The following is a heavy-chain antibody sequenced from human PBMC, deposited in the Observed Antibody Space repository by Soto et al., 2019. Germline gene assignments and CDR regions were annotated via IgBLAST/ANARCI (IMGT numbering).Heavy chain of an antibody. D-gene: IGHD5-18*01. V-gene: IGHV3-48*02. Sequence: GGSLRLSCAASGFTFSFRGMTWVRQAPGKGLEWVSYISPRSETTYYADSVKGRFTISRDSARNSLYLQMNSLRDEDTAVYYCARVDGPTMVTHYLDFWGQGTLVTVS. CDR1: GFTFSFRG. CDR2: ISPRSETT. CDR3: ARVDGPTMVTHYLDF. J-gene: IGHJ4*02.